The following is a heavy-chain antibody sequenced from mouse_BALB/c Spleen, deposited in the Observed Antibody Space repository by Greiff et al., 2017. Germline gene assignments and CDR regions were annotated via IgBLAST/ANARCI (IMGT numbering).Heavy chain of an antibody. J-gene: IGHJ2*01. D-gene: IGHD2-1*01. CDR3: ARGGNLYYFDY. Sequence: EVQRVESGGGLVQPGGSRKLSCAASGFTFSSFGMHWVRQAPEKGLEWVAYISSGSSTIYYADTVKGRFTISRDNPKNTLFLQMTSLRSEDTAMYYCARGGNLYYFDYWGQGTTLTVSS. CDR2: ISSGSSTI. V-gene: IGHV5-17*02. CDR1: GFTFSSFG.